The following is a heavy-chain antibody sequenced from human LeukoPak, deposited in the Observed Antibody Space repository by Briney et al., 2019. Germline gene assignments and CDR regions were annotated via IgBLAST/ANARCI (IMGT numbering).Heavy chain of an antibody. V-gene: IGHV5-51*01. CDR1: GYTFTNYW. Sequence: GESLKISCKGSGYTFTNYWIGWGRQMPGKGLEWMGIIYPGDSDTRYSPSFQGQVTVSADKSINTAYLQWSSLKASDTAMYYCARRTTYSISWDFDDCGQGTLVTVSS. CDR2: IYPGDSDT. J-gene: IGHJ4*02. CDR3: ARRTTYSISWDFDD. D-gene: IGHD6-13*01.